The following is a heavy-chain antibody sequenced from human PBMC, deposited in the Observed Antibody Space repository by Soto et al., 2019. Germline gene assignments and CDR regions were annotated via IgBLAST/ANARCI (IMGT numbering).Heavy chain of an antibody. D-gene: IGHD3-22*01. V-gene: IGHV3-23*01. CDR1: GFTFGSYA. CDR2: AGPSGSST. CDR3: ARTYYYDSTGYYRTFDY. Sequence: PGGSLRLSCAASGFTFGSYAMSWVRLAPGKGLEWVSVAGPSGSSTFYADSVRGRFTISRDNVGNTLYLQMNSLRVADTALYFCARTYYYDSTGYYRTFDYWGQGTLVTVS. J-gene: IGHJ4*02.